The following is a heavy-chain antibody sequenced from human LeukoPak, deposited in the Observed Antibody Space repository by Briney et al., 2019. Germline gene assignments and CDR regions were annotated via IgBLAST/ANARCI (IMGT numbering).Heavy chain of an antibody. CDR3: AGYSRSSGWFDP. CDR1: GFTLSSYC. D-gene: IGHD6-6*01. CDR2: IKQDGSEK. Sequence: GGPLRLSCAASGFTLSSYCMSWVRQAPGKGLEWVANIKQDGSEKDYVDSVKGRFTISRDNAKNSLYLQMNSLRDEDTAVYYCAGYSRSSGWFDPWGQGTLVTVSS. V-gene: IGHV3-7*01. J-gene: IGHJ5*02.